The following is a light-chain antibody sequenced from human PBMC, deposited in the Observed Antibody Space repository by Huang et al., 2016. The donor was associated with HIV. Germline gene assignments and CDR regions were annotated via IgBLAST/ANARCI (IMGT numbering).Light chain of an antibody. J-gene: IGKJ5*01. CDR2: DAS. Sequence: ETVLTQSPATLSLSPGERATLSCRASQSVTSYLAWYQQKPGQTPRLLIYDASNRATGIPARFSGSGSGTDFTLTISSLEPEDFAVYYCQQRKYWPPITFGQGTRLEMK. V-gene: IGKV3-11*01. CDR3: QQRKYWPPIT. CDR1: QSVTSY.